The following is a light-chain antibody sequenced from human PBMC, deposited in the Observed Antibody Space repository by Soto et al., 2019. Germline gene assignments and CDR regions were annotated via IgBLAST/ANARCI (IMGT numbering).Light chain of an antibody. Sequence: QSVLTQPRSVSGSPGQSVTISCTGTSSDVGKYNYVFWYQQHPGKAPKLIIYDVSRRPSGVHDRFSGSKSGNTASLTISGLRADDEADYYCCSYAGSFTYVFGTGTKLTVL. CDR2: DVS. V-gene: IGLV2-11*01. CDR1: SSDVGKYNY. CDR3: CSYAGSFTYV. J-gene: IGLJ1*01.